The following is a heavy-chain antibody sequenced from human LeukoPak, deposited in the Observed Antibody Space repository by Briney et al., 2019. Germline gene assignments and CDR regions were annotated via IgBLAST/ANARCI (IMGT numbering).Heavy chain of an antibody. Sequence: GGSLRLSCAASGFTVDDYAMHWVRQAPGKGLEWVSLISGDGGSTYYADSVKGRFTVSRDNSKNSLYVQMNSLRTEDTALYYCAKDSCSSTSCYVEYWGQGTLVTVSS. V-gene: IGHV3-43*02. D-gene: IGHD2-2*01. CDR3: AKDSCSSTSCYVEY. J-gene: IGHJ4*02. CDR2: ISGDGGST. CDR1: GFTVDDYA.